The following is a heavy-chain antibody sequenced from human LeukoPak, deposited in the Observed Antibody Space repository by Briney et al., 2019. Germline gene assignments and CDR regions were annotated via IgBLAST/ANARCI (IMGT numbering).Heavy chain of an antibody. CDR2: IYPSGST. CDR1: GGSISSYY. CDR3: ARTSPRAATFDS. D-gene: IGHD2-15*01. J-gene: IGHJ4*02. Sequence: SETLSLTCSVSGGSISSYYWSWIRQPAGKGLERIGRIYPSGSTNYNPSLKSRVTMSVDTSKNQFSLKLSSVTAADTAVYYCARTSPRAATFDSWGQGTLVTVSS. V-gene: IGHV4-4*07.